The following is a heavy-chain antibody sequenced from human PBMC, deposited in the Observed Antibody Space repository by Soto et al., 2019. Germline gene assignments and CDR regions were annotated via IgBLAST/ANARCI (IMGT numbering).Heavy chain of an antibody. CDR1: GGSISSYY. CDR3: AXESPGAVVGYYYYRMDV. J-gene: IGHJ6*02. CDR2: VFYSGSI. Sequence: SETLSLTCDVSGGSISSYYWSWIRQPPGKGLEWIGYVFYSGSINYNPSLKSRVTISVDTSKNQFSLKLSSVTAADTAVYYCAXESPGAVVGYYYYRMDVWGQGTTVTVSS. D-gene: IGHD2-15*01. V-gene: IGHV4-59*01.